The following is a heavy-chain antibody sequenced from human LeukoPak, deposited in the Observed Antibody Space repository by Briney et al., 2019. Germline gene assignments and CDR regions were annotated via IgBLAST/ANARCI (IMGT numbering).Heavy chain of an antibody. Sequence: GGSLRLSRAASGFTFSSYAMHWVRQAPGKGLEWVAVISYDGSNKYYADSVKGRFTISRDNSKNTLYLQMNSLRAEDTAVYYCARDAKVYDFWSGYSNLYYYYGMDVWGQGTTVTVSS. J-gene: IGHJ6*02. CDR3: ARDAKVYDFWSGYSNLYYYYGMDV. D-gene: IGHD3-3*01. V-gene: IGHV3-30-3*01. CDR1: GFTFSSYA. CDR2: ISYDGSNK.